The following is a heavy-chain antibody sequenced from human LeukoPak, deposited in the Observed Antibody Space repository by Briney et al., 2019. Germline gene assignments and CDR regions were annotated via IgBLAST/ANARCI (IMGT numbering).Heavy chain of an antibody. V-gene: IGHV3-23*01. J-gene: IGHJ4*02. CDR2: ITGSGATT. Sequence: SGGSLRLSCAASGLTFSSYAMSWVRQAPGKGLEWVSAITGSGATTYYADSVKGRFTISRDNSKNTLYLLLNSLRAEDTAVYYCAKSRSWLTHMDFDYWGQGTLVTVSS. CDR1: GLTFSSYA. D-gene: IGHD6-19*01. CDR3: AKSRSWLTHMDFDY.